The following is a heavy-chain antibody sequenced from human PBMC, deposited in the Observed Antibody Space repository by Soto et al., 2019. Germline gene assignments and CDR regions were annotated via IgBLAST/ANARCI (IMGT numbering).Heavy chain of an antibody. D-gene: IGHD6-19*01. Sequence: SQTLTRTWVVYGGSFSGYYFSWIRQPPGKGLEWIGEINQSGSTNYNPSLKSRVTISVDTSKNQFSVKLSSVTAADTAVYYCASFAGYSSAWYVYFQHWGQGTLVTVSS. CDR2: INQSGST. CDR1: GGSFSGYY. V-gene: IGHV4-34*01. J-gene: IGHJ1*01. CDR3: ASFAGYSSAWYVYFQH.